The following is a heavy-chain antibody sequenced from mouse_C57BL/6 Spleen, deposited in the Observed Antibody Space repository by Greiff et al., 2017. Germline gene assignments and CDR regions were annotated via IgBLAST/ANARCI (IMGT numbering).Heavy chain of an antibody. CDR1: GFTFSDYY. J-gene: IGHJ4*01. V-gene: IGHV5-16*01. CDR2: INYDGSST. CDR3: ARDKGKGIDYYAMDY. Sequence: EVKLVESEGGLVQPGSSMTLSCTASGFTFSDYYLAWVRQVPEKGLEWVANINYDGSSTYYLDSLKIRFIISRDTAKNILYLQMSSMKSEDTATYYCARDKGKGIDYYAMDYWGQGTSVTVSS. D-gene: IGHD2-14*01.